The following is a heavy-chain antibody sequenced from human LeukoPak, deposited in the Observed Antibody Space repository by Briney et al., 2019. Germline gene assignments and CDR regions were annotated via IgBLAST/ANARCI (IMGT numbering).Heavy chain of an antibody. CDR2: ISGSGGST. V-gene: IGHV3-23*01. Sequence: GGSLRLSCAASGFTVSTNYMSWVRQAPGKGLEWVSAISGSGGSTYYADSVKGRFTISRDNSKNTLYLQMNSLRAEDTAVYYCAKVSITMIVVVSQGIFDIWGQGTMVTVSS. D-gene: IGHD3-22*01. J-gene: IGHJ3*02. CDR3: AKVSITMIVVVSQGIFDI. CDR1: GFTVSTNY.